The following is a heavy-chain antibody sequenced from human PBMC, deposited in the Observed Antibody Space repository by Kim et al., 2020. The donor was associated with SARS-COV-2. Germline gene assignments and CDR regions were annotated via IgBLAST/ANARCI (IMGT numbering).Heavy chain of an antibody. CDR1: GFTFSSYG. CDR2: ISYDGSNK. Sequence: GGSLRLSCAASGFTFSSYGMHWVRQAPGKGLEWVAVISYDGSNKYYADSVKGRFTISRDNSKNTLYLQMNSLRAEDTAVYYCAKDLFVQVRGENWFDPWGQGTLVTVSS. J-gene: IGHJ5*02. CDR3: AKDLFVQVRGENWFDP. V-gene: IGHV3-30*18. D-gene: IGHD3-10*01.